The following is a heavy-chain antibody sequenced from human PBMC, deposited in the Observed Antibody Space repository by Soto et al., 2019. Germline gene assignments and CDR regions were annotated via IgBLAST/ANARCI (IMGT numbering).Heavy chain of an antibody. CDR1: GFTFSDYY. D-gene: IGHD3-10*02. Sequence: PGGSLRLSCEVSGFTFSDYYMSWIRQAPGRGLGWISYSSNSGTFTRYSDSVKGRFSISRDNTKNFLYLQMNSLRAEDTAVYYCARSGDNYNVLDYWGQGTPVTVSS. V-gene: IGHV3-11*06. CDR3: ARSGDNYNVLDY. J-gene: IGHJ4*02. CDR2: SSNSGTFT.